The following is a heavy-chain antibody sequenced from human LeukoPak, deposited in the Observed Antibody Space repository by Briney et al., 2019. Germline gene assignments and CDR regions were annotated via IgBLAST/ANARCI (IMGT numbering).Heavy chain of an antibody. D-gene: IGHD3-22*01. CDR3: ARARGDSSGYWDY. V-gene: IGHV6-1*01. Sequence: SQTLSLTCVISGDSVSRTNIAWNWIRQSPSRGLEWLGRTYYRSKWYNDYAVSVQSRIIINPDTSKNQFSLQLTSVTPEDTAVYYCARARGDSSGYWDYWGQGTLVTVSS. CDR1: GDSVSRTNIA. J-gene: IGHJ4*02. CDR2: TYYRSKWYN.